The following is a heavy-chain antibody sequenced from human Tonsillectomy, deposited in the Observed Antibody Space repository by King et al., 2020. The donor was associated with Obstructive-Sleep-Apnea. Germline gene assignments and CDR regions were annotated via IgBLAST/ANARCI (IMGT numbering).Heavy chain of an antibody. V-gene: IGHV3-48*04. J-gene: IGHJ3*01. Sequence: VQLVQSGGGLVQPGGSLRLSCAASGITFSSYSMNWVRQVPGKGLEWGSYISSCTSTIYYADSVKGRFTISRDNAKNSLYLQMNSLRAEDTAVYYCATGGPDAFDFWGRGTMVTVSS. D-gene: IGHD3-16*01. CDR2: ISSCTSTI. CDR3: ATGGPDAFDF. CDR1: GITFSSYS.